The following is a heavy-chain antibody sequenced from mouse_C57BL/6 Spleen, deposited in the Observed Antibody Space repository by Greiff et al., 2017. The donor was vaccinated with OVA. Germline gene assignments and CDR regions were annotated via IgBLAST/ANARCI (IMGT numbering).Heavy chain of an antibody. CDR2: IYPGDGDT. D-gene: IGHD2-1*01. CDR3: ARGNYGNPFDY. CDR1: GYAFSSYW. Sequence: QVQLQQSGAELVKPGASVKISCKASGYAFSSYWMNWVKQRPGKGLEWIGQIYPGDGDTNYNGKFKGKATLTADKSSSTAYMQLSSLTSEDSAVYFCARGNYGNPFDYWGQGTTLTVSP. J-gene: IGHJ2*01. V-gene: IGHV1-80*01.